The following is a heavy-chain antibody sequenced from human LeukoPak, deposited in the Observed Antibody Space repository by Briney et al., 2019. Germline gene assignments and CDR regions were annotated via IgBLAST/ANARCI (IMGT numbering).Heavy chain of an antibody. J-gene: IGHJ4*02. CDR3: ARDRDEEMALDY. D-gene: IGHD5-24*01. CDR1: GFTFDDYA. Sequence: GGSLRLSCAASGFTFDDYAMHWVRQAPGKGLEWVSGISWNSGSIGYADSVKGRFTISRDNSKNTLYLQMNSLRAEDTAVYYCARDRDEEMALDYWGQGTLVTVSS. V-gene: IGHV3-9*01. CDR2: ISWNSGSI.